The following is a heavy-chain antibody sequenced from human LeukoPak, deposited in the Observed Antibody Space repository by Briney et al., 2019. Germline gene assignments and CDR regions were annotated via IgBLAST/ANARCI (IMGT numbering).Heavy chain of an antibody. CDR1: GGTFSSYA. V-gene: IGHV1-69*05. CDR2: IIPIFGPA. D-gene: IGHD6-19*01. CDR3: ARDSSGCSDAFDL. Sequence: AASVKVSCKASGGTFSSYAISWVRQGPGQGVEWMGGIIPIFGPANYAQKFQGRVTITTDESTSTAYMQLSSLRSEHTAVYYCARDSSGCSDAFDLWAQGTMVTVSS. J-gene: IGHJ3*01.